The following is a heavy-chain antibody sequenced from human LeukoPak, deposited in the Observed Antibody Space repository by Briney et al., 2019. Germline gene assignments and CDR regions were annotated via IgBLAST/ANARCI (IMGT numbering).Heavy chain of an antibody. Sequence: GGALRLSCAASGFTFSNAWMSGGRQAPGKGVEWVGRIESKTDGGTTAYAAPVKGRFTISRNDSKSTLFLQMNSLKNEDTAVYYCTAHIVGTTRLDYWGQGTLVTVSS. V-gene: IGHV3-15*04. J-gene: IGHJ4*02. CDR2: IESKTDGGTT. CDR3: TAHIVGTTRLDY. D-gene: IGHD1-7*01. CDR1: GFTFSNAW.